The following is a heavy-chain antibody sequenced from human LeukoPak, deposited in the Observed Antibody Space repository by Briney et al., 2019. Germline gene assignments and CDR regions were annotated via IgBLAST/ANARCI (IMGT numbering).Heavy chain of an antibody. D-gene: IGHD6-13*01. Sequence: SETLSLTCTVSGYSISSGYYWGWIRQPPGKGLEWIGSIYHSGSTYYNPSLKSRVTISVDTSKNQFSLKLSSVTAADTAVYYCARGPPTEQWGQGTLVTVSS. CDR1: GYSISSGYY. J-gene: IGHJ4*02. CDR2: IYHSGST. V-gene: IGHV4-38-2*02. CDR3: ARGPPTEQ.